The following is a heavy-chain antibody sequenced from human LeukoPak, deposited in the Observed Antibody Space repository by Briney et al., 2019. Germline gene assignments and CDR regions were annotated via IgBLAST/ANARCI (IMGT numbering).Heavy chain of an antibody. J-gene: IGHJ4*02. CDR3: TPLYEVKCSDDSCFG. CDR1: GFTFSDTY. CDR2: IKRETDGGTT. V-gene: IGHV3-15*01. D-gene: IGHD2-15*01. Sequence: GGSLRLSCAASGFTFSDTYMNWVRQAPGEGLEWVGRIKRETDGGTTDYAAPVKGRFSISRDDSKNTVYLQMNSLKTEDTAVYYCTPLYEVKCSDDSCFGWGQGTLVTVSS.